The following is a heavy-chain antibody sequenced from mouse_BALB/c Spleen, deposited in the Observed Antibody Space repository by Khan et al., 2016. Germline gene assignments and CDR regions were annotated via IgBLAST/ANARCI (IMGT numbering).Heavy chain of an antibody. V-gene: IGHV9-3*02. J-gene: IGHJ3*01. Sequence: QIQLVQSGPELKKPGETVKISCKASGYTFTNYGMNWVKQAPGKGLKWMGWINTNTGEPTYAEEFRGRFAFSLETSASTAYLQINNLKNEDTATYFCAKELGAYWGQGTLVTVSA. CDR3: AKELGAY. D-gene: IGHD3-3*01. CDR1: GYTFTNYG. CDR2: INTNTGEP.